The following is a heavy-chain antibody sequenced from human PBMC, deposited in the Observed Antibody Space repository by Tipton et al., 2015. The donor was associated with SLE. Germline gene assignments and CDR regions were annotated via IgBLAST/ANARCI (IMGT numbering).Heavy chain of an antibody. CDR3: AKRAHIVIGRGYFDF. V-gene: IGHV4-34*01. CDR2: INHSGST. Sequence: GLVKPSETLSLTCAFYGGSFSVYYWTWIRQPPGRGLEWIGEINHSGSTNYNPSLKSRVTISVDTSKNQFSLKLRSVTAADAAVYYCAKRAHIVIGRGYFDFWGRGILVTVSS. J-gene: IGHJ4*02. CDR1: GGSFSVYY. D-gene: IGHD2-15*01.